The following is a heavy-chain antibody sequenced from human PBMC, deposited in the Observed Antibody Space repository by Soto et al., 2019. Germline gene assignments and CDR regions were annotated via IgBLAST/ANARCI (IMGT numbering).Heavy chain of an antibody. J-gene: IGHJ6*02. CDR1: GYTFTSYY. CDR2: INPSGGST. Sequence: ASVKVSCKASGYTFTSYYMHWVRQAPGQGLEWMGIINPSGGSTSYAQKFQGRVTMTRDTSTSTVYMELSSLRSEDTAVYYCARDLSNSGYDNYGMDVWGQGTKVTVSS. V-gene: IGHV1-46*01. D-gene: IGHD5-12*01. CDR3: ARDLSNSGYDNYGMDV.